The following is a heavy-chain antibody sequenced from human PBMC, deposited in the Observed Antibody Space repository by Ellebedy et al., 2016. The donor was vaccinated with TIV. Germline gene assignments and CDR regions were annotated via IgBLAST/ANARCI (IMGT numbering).Heavy chain of an antibody. V-gene: IGHV4-34*01. Sequence: SETLSLTXAVYGGSFSGYYWSWIRQPPGKGLEWIGEINHSGSTNYNPSLKSRVTISVDTSKNQVSLKLNSVTAADTAVYYCARGTVALQRLEYFDSWGRGSLVTVSS. CDR2: INHSGST. CDR3: ARGTVALQRLEYFDS. CDR1: GGSFSGYY. J-gene: IGHJ4*02. D-gene: IGHD6-19*01.